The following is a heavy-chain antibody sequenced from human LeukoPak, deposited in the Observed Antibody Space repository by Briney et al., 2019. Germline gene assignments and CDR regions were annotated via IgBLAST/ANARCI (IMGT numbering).Heavy chain of an antibody. V-gene: IGHV3-23*01. J-gene: IGHJ4*02. Sequence: PGGSLRLSCAASGFTFSSYAMSWVRQAPGKGLEWVSAISGSGGSTYYADSVKGRFTISRDNSKNTLYLQMGSLRAEDMAVYYCARAGITGTVNDYWGQGTLVTVSS. CDR1: GFTFSSYA. D-gene: IGHD1-7*01. CDR2: ISGSGGST. CDR3: ARAGITGTVNDY.